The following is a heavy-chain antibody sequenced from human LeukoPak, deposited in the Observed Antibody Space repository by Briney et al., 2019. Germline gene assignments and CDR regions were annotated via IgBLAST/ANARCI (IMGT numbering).Heavy chain of an antibody. D-gene: IGHD3-10*01. Sequence: GGSLRLSCAASGFTFSNYAMNWVRQAPGKGLEWVSLISGSTGSTYYADSVKGRFSISRDNSKNTVYLQMNSLRVEDTAVYYCAITRTGGDSGRPFDYWDQGTLVTVSS. CDR1: GFTFSNYA. CDR2: ISGSTGST. V-gene: IGHV3-23*01. J-gene: IGHJ4*02. CDR3: AITRTGGDSGRPFDY.